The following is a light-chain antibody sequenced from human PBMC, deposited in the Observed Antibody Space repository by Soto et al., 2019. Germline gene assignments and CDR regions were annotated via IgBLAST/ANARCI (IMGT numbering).Light chain of an antibody. CDR1: QTVNSNY. J-gene: IGKJ1*01. CDR2: GAS. Sequence: EVVLTQSPGTLSLSPGERATLSCRASQTVNSNYLAWYQQKPGQAPRLLISGASIRATGVPNRFSGSGSGTDFTLTITRLEPEDFAVYYCQQYGSSPRTFGQGTKVDIK. V-gene: IGKV3-20*01. CDR3: QQYGSSPRT.